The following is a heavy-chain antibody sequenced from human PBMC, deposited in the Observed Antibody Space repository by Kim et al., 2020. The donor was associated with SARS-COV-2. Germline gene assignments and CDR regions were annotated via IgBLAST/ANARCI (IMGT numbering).Heavy chain of an antibody. V-gene: IGHV1-18*01. CDR2: ISAYNGNT. Sequence: ASVKVSCKASGYTFTSYGISWVRQAPGQGLEWMGWISAYNGNTNYAQKLQGRVTMTTDTSTSTAYMELRSLRSDDTAVYYCARDGPRLMRVVTATFDYWGQGTLVTVSS. CDR1: GYTFTSYG. CDR3: ARDGPRLMRVVTATFDY. D-gene: IGHD2-21*02. J-gene: IGHJ4*02.